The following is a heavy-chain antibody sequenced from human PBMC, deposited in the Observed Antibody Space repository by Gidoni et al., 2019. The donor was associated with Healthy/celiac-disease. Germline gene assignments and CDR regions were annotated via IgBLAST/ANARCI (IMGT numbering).Heavy chain of an antibody. V-gene: IGHV1-18*01. CDR2: ISAYNGNT. CDR1: GYTFTSYG. Sequence: QVQLVQSGAEVKKPGASVTVSCKASGYTFTSYGISWVRQAPGQGLEWMGWISAYNGNTNYAQKLQGRVTMTTDTSTSTAYMELRSLRSDDTAVYYCARSVVVVAANTTYYYYYYGMDVWGQGTTVTVSS. CDR3: ARSVVVVAANTTYYYYYYGMDV. D-gene: IGHD2-15*01. J-gene: IGHJ6*02.